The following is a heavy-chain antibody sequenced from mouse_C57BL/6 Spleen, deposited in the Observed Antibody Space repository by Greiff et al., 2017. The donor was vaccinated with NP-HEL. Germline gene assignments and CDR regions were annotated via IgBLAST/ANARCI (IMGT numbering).Heavy chain of an antibody. CDR2: IDPSDSYT. V-gene: IGHV1-69*01. Sequence: QLQQPGAELVMPGASVKLSCKASGYTFTSYWMHWVKQRPGQGLEWIGEIDPSDSYTNYNQKFKGKSTLTVDKSSSTAYMQLSSLTSEDSAVYYCARGGVTTVVATTMDYWGQGTSVTVSS. CDR3: ARGGVTTVVATTMDY. J-gene: IGHJ4*01. CDR1: GYTFTSYW. D-gene: IGHD1-1*01.